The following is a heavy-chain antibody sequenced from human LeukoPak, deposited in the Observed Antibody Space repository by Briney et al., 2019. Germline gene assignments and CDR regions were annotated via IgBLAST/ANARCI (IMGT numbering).Heavy chain of an antibody. CDR1: GGSISSSSYY. J-gene: IGHJ4*02. D-gene: IGHD6-13*01. V-gene: IGHV4-61*01. CDR2: ISYSGNT. Sequence: SETLSLTCTVSGGSISSSSYYWTWIRQPPGKGLEWIGFISYSGNTNYNPSLKSRVTISLDTSKNQFSLKLISVTAADTAVYYCARVGDSSSWYYFDYWGQGTLVTVSS. CDR3: ARVGDSSSWYYFDY.